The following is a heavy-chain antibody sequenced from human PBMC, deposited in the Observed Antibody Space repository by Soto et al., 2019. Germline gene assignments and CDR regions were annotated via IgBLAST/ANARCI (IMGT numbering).Heavy chain of an antibody. J-gene: IGHJ6*03. CDR2: IYYSGST. D-gene: IGHD2-15*01. V-gene: IGHV4-59*08. CDR1: GVSISSFY. Sequence: TSETLSLTCTVSGVSISSFYWSCIRQPPGKGLEWIGYIYYSGSTTYNPSLQSRVTISVDTSKNQFSLILSSVTAADTAVYYCARQDSPYYYYYMDIWGKGTTVTGSS. CDR3: ARQDSPYYYYYMDI.